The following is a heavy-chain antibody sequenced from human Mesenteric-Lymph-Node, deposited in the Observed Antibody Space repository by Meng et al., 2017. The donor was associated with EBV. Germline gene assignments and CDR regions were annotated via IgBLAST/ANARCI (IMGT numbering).Heavy chain of an antibody. J-gene: IGHJ4*02. Sequence: QVQVVRSGAEVKKPGSSVKVSCKGSGGTFSSYAISWVRQAPGQGLEWMGGIIPIFGTANYAQKFQGRVTITADESTSTAYMELSSLRSEDTAVYYCARVDIVATVFDYWGQGTLVTVSS. D-gene: IGHD5-12*01. CDR2: IIPIFGTA. CDR3: ARVDIVATVFDY. V-gene: IGHV1-69*01. CDR1: GGTFSSYA.